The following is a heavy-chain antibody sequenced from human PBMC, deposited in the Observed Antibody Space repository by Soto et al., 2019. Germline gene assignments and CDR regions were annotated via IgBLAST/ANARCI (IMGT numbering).Heavy chain of an antibody. CDR1: GGSVSSGTYY. CDR2: IFYHTGST. Sequence: NPSETLSLTCTVSGGSVSSGTYYWSWIRQPPGKGLEYIAYIFYHTGSTNYNPSLKSRVTISVDTSKNQFSLGLSSVTAADTAVYYCALFGSGSNPWHNWFDPWGQGTLVTVSS. D-gene: IGHD3-10*01. V-gene: IGHV4-61*01. J-gene: IGHJ5*02. CDR3: ALFGSGSNPWHNWFDP.